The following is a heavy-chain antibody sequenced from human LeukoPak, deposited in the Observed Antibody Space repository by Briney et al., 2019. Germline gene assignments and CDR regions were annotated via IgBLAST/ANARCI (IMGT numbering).Heavy chain of an antibody. D-gene: IGHD2-2*03. V-gene: IGHV3-74*03. CDR3: ARYSDWILFDY. J-gene: IGHJ4*02. CDR2: VNREGTTT. Sequence: PGGSLRLSCAASGFNFKTYWMHWVRQAPGKGVVWVARVNREGTTTAYADSVKGRFIISRDNSKNTLYLQMNNLRAEDTAVYYCARYSDWILFDYWGQGTPVTVSS. CDR1: GFNFKTYW.